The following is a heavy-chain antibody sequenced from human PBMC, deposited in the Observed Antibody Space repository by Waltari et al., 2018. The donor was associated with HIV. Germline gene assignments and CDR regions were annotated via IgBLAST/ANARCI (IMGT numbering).Heavy chain of an antibody. CDR3: AGVEYSTSGPGY. CDR2: IYYTGNT. V-gene: IGHV4-59*01. J-gene: IGHJ4*02. CDR1: GGPISSYF. Sequence: QVQLQESGPGLVKPSETLSLTCTVSGGPISSYFCSWIRQPPGKGLEWIGYIYYTGNTNYNPSLKSRVTISVDTSKNQFSLKLTSLTAADTAVYYCAGVEYSTSGPGYWGQGTLVTVSS. D-gene: IGHD6-6*01.